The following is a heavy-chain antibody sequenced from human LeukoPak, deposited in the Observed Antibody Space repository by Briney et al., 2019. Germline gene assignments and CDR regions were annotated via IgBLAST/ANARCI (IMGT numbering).Heavy chain of an antibody. CDR3: AKAAAYYYDSSGYRNGWWFDP. D-gene: IGHD3-22*01. J-gene: IGHJ5*02. Sequence: QTGGSLRLSCAASGFTFSSYAMSWVRQAPGKGLEWVSAISGSGGSTYYADSVKGRFTISRDNSKNTLYLQMNSLRAEDTAVYYCAKAAAYYYDSSGYRNGWWFDPWGQGTLVTVSS. V-gene: IGHV3-23*01. CDR2: ISGSGGST. CDR1: GFTFSSYA.